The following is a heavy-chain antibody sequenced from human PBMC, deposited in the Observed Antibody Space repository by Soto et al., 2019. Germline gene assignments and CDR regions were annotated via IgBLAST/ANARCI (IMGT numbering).Heavy chain of an antibody. D-gene: IGHD6-13*01. CDR3: GSCSSWHILEY. J-gene: IGHJ4*02. V-gene: IGHV4-39*01. CDR2: MKNSGST. Sequence: QLQLQESGPGLVKPSETLSLTCTVSGDSISSSSYYWGWIRQPPGKGLEWIGSMKNSGSTYYNPSLKSRVTISADTSKNQFSLKLSSVSATDTAVYYCGSCSSWHILEYWGQGTLVAVSS. CDR1: GDSISSSSYY.